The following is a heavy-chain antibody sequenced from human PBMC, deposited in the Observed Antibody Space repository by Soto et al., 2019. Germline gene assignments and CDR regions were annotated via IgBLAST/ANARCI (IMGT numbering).Heavy chain of an antibody. CDR2: ISYDGSNK. Sequence: GGSLRLSCAASGFTFSSYGMHWVRQAPGKGLEWVAVISYDGSNKYYADSVKGRFTISRDNSKNTLYLQMNSLRAEDTAVYYCAKDLGSGIYYYYYGMDVWGQGTTVTVSS. V-gene: IGHV3-30*18. CDR3: AKDLGSGIYYYYYGMDV. CDR1: GFTFSSYG. D-gene: IGHD3-10*01. J-gene: IGHJ6*02.